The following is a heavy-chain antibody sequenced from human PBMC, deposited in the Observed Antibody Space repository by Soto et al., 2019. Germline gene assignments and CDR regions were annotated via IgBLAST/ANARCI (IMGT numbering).Heavy chain of an antibody. CDR1: GFTFSSYG. D-gene: IGHD6-19*01. Sequence: PGGSLRLSCAASGFTFSSYGMHWVRQAPGKGLEWVAVISYDGSNKYYADSVKGRFTISRDNSKNTLYLQMNSLRAEDTAVYYCAKVGSSGSDASDIWGQGTMVTVSS. J-gene: IGHJ3*02. V-gene: IGHV3-30*18. CDR2: ISYDGSNK. CDR3: AKVGSSGSDASDI.